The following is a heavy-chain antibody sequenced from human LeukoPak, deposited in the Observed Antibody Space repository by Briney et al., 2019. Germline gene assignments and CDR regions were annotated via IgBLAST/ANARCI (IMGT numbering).Heavy chain of an antibody. CDR2: ISGSGGST. D-gene: IGHD6-19*01. Sequence: GGSLRLSCVASGFTFSSYGMTWVRQAPGKGLEWVSAISGSGGSTYYADSVKGRFTISRDNSKNTLYLQMNSLRAEDTAVYYCARGADTGYSSDSWGQGTLVTVSS. V-gene: IGHV3-23*01. J-gene: IGHJ5*02. CDR3: ARGADTGYSSDS. CDR1: GFTFSSYG.